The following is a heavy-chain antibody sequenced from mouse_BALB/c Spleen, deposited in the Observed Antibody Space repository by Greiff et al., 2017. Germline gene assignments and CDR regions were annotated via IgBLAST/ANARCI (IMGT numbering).Heavy chain of an antibody. Sequence: QVQLQQSGPELVKPGASVKISCKASGYAFSSSWMNWVKQRPGQGLEWIGRIYPGDGDTNYNGKFKGKATLTADKSSSTAYMQLSSLTSVDSAVYFCARYEGYFDYWGQGTTLTVSS. CDR3: ARYEGYFDY. CDR2: IYPGDGDT. J-gene: IGHJ2*01. V-gene: IGHV1-82*01. CDR1: GYAFSSSW. D-gene: IGHD2-12*01.